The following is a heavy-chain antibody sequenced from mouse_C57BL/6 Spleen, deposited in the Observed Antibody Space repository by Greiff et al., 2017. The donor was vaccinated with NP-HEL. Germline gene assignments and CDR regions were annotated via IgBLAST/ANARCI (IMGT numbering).Heavy chain of an antibody. V-gene: IGHV5-9*01. D-gene: IGHD3-2*02. CDR2: ISGGGGNT. J-gene: IGHJ2*01. Sequence: EVQLVESGGGLVKPGGSLKLSCAASGFTFSSYTMSWVRQTPEKRLEWVATISGGGGNTYYPDSVKGRFTISRDNAKNTLYLQMSSLRSEDTALYYCARQLDSSGYIDYWGQGTTLTVSS. CDR1: GFTFSSYT. CDR3: ARQLDSSGYIDY.